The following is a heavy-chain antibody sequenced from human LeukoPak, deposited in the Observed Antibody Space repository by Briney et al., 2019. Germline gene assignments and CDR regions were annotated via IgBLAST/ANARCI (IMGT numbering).Heavy chain of an antibody. CDR3: ARGFSGPNWGKRYFEY. V-gene: IGHV1-69*11. D-gene: IGHD7-27*01. CDR1: GGTLSGYA. Sequence: ASVKVSCKASGGTLSGYALSWVRQAPGQGLEWMGSIILIADTTNYAPKFQGRVTITADESTNTAYMELSRLTSEDTAVYFCARGFSGPNWGKRYFEYWGQGTLVTVSS. CDR2: IILIADTT. J-gene: IGHJ4*02.